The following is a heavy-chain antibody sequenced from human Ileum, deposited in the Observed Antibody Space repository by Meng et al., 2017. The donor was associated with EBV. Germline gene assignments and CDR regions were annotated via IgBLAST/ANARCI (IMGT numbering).Heavy chain of an antibody. CDR2: ICHDESTM. D-gene: IGHD3-10*01. CDR3: IRDFREADY. V-gene: IGHV3-74*01. Sequence: ELQLVESGVGLVQPGWSLRLSCAASCFTFSSYCMHGVRQAPGKGPVWVSRICHDESTMNYADSVKGRFTISRDNAKNTVYLQMNSLRPEDTAVYYCIRDFREADYWGQGTLVTVSS. J-gene: IGHJ4*02. CDR1: CFTFSSYC.